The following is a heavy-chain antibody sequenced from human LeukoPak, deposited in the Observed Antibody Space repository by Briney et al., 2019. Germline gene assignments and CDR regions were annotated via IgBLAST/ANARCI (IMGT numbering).Heavy chain of an antibody. CDR1: GFTFTSSA. CDR2: IVVGSGNT. CDR3: AADLNSSSFLDY. D-gene: IGHD6-6*01. J-gene: IGHJ4*02. Sequence: SVKVSCKASGFTFTSSAVQWVRQARGQRLEWIGWIVVGSGNTNYAQKFQERVTITRDMSTSTAYMELSSLRSEDTAVYYCAADLNSSSFLDYWGQGTLVTVSS. V-gene: IGHV1-58*01.